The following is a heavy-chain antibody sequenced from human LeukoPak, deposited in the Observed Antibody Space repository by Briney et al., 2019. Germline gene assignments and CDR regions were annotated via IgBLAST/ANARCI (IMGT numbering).Heavy chain of an antibody. Sequence: GGSLRLSCAASGFTFSSYAMHWVRQAPGKGLEWVAVISYDGSNKYYADSVKGRFTISRDYSKNTLYLQMNSLRAEDTAVYYCARDRRYSGWHPFDPWGQGTLVTVYS. CDR1: GFTFSSYA. J-gene: IGHJ5*02. D-gene: IGHD6-19*01. CDR3: ARDRRYSGWHPFDP. CDR2: ISYDGSNK. V-gene: IGHV3-30-3*01.